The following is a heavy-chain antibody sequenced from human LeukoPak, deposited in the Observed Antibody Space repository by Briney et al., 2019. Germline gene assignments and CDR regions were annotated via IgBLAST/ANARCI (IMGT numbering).Heavy chain of an antibody. D-gene: IGHD3-9*01. J-gene: IGHJ3*02. CDR2: INPNSGGT. V-gene: IGHV1-2*02. CDR3: AREGLRYFDWLLSAFDI. CDR1: GYTFTGYY. Sequence: ASVTVSCKASGYTFTGYYMHWVRQAPGQGLEWMGWINPNSGGTNYAQKFQGRVTMTRDTSISTAYMELSRLRSDDTAVYYCAREGLRYFDWLLSAFDIWGQGTMVTVSS.